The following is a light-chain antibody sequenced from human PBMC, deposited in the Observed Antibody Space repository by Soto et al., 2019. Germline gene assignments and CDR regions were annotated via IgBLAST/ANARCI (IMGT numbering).Light chain of an antibody. CDR1: SSDVGGYNF. V-gene: IGLV2-14*04. J-gene: IGLJ1*01. Sequence: SITCNETSSDVGGYNFVSWYQQHPGKAPKLLIYDVSDRPSGVSNRFSGSKSGNTASLTISGLQAEDEADYYCSSYTISSTYVFGTVTKVTVL. CDR3: SSYTISSTYV. CDR2: DVS.